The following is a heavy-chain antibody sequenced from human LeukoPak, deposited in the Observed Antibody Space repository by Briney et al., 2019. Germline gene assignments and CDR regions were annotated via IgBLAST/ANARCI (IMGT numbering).Heavy chain of an antibody. Sequence: NPSETLSPTCSVSTDSTNTYYWSWLRQSPGKALEWIGHIYHSGSTDYNPSFKSRLTISIDMSKKEFSLKLTSVTVADTAMYYCVRLRWELLAPYFDHWGRGGFVIVS. D-gene: IGHD2-15*01. V-gene: IGHV4-59*01. CDR1: TDSTNTYY. J-gene: IGHJ4*02. CDR3: VRLRWELLAPYFDH. CDR2: IYHSGST.